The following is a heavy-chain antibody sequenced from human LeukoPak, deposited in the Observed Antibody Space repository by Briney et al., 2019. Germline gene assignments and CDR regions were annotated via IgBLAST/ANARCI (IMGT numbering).Heavy chain of an antibody. V-gene: IGHV3-66*01. J-gene: IGHJ6*03. CDR1: GFTVSNNY. D-gene: IGHD3-16*01. CDR2: IYSGGST. CDR3: AKDLGELGYLLDYYMDV. Sequence: GGSLRLSCAASGFTVSNNYMSWVRQAPGKGLEWVSVIYSGGSTYYADSVKGRFTISRDNSKNTLYLQMNSLRAEDTAVYYCAKDLGELGYLLDYYMDVWGKGTTVTVSS.